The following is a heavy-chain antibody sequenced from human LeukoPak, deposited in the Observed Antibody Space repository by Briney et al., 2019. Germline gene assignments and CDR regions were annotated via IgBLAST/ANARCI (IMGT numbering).Heavy chain of an antibody. CDR3: ARGKYSGYDFPLVDY. V-gene: IGHV3-21*01. Sequence: GGSLRLSCAASGLTFSSYSMNWVRQAPGKGLEWVSAISGDSRYIYYADSVRGRFTISRDNAENSLYLQMNSLRAEDTAVYYCARGKYSGYDFPLVDYWGQGTLVTVSS. J-gene: IGHJ4*02. CDR2: ISGDSRYI. D-gene: IGHD5-12*01. CDR1: GLTFSSYS.